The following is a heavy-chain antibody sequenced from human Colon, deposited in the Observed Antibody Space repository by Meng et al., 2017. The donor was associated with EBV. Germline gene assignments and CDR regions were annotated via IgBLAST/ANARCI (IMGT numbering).Heavy chain of an antibody. CDR3: ARDGPLL. CDR1: GDSIRGSGDY. V-gene: IGHV4-39*07. CDR2: IYYTGST. J-gene: IGHJ4*02. Sequence: LQWRESGPGLVRLSETLSLTCSVSGDSIRGSGDYWGWVRQPPGKGLEWIGNIYYTGSTYYNPSLKSRVTISVDTSKNQFSLKVTSMTAADTAVYYCARDGPLLWGPGTLVTVSS.